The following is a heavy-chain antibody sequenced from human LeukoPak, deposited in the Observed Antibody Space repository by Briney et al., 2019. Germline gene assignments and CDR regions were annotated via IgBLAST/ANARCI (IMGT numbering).Heavy chain of an antibody. V-gene: IGHV4-59*11. CDR1: GGSISSHY. Sequence: SETLSLTCTVSGGSISSHYWSWIRQPPGKGLEWIGYIYYSGSTNYNPSLKSRVTISVETSKNHFSQKLSSMTAADTAVYYCARDQGAYWGQGTLVTVSS. CDR3: ARDQGAY. D-gene: IGHD1-26*01. CDR2: IYYSGST. J-gene: IGHJ4*02.